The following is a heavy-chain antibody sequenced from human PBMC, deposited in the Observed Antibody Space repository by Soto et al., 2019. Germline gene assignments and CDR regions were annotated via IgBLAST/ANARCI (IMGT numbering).Heavy chain of an antibody. CDR2: ISGSAGST. J-gene: IGHJ4*02. CDR3: TKDLWPYLPAGGEFDS. Sequence: GSLRLSCAAPGFNFSSYRMTWARQTPGKGLEWVSAISGSAGSTYYADSVKGRFTISRDNSKNTLYLQMNSLRAEDTAVFYCTKDLWPYLPAGGEFDSWGQGTLVTVSS. D-gene: IGHD3-16*01. CDR1: GFNFSSYR. V-gene: IGHV3-23*01.